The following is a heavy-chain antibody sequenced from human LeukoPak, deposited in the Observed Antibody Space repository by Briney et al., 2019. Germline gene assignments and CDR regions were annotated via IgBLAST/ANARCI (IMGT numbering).Heavy chain of an antibody. CDR2: IYYTGST. Sequence: PSETLSLTCTVSGGSISTYYWSWIRQPPGKGLEGIGYIYYTGSTSYNPSLKSRVTLSVDTSKSQFSLKLNSVTAADAAVYYCARQVDSRGYYYAYWGKGILVTVSS. CDR3: ARQVDSRGYYYAY. CDR1: GGSISTYY. J-gene: IGHJ4*02. D-gene: IGHD3-22*01. V-gene: IGHV4-59*08.